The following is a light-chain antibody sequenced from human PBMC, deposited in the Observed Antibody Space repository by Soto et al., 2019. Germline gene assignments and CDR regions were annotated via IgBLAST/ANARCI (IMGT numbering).Light chain of an antibody. CDR1: QSVSGN. V-gene: IGKV3-15*01. Sequence: EIVRTQSPATLSVSPGERATLSCRASQSVSGNLAWYQQKPGQAPRLLIHAASTRATGVPARFRGSGSGTEFTLTISSLQSEDFAVYYCHQYNDWPETFGHGTKVEIK. CDR3: HQYNDWPET. CDR2: AAS. J-gene: IGKJ1*01.